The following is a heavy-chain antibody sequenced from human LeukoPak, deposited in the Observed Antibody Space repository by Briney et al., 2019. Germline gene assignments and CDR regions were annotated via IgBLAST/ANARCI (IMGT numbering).Heavy chain of an antibody. V-gene: IGHV3-23*01. CDR1: GFTFSSYA. D-gene: IGHD3-10*01. J-gene: IGHJ3*02. Sequence: QPGGSLRLSCAASGFTFSSYAMSWVRQAPGKGLEWVSAISGSGGSTYYADSVKGRFTISRDNSKNTLYLQMNSLRAEDTAVYYCAKDRSYGSGSYWFWSDAFDIWGQGTMVTVPS. CDR3: AKDRSYGSGSYWFWSDAFDI. CDR2: ISGSGGST.